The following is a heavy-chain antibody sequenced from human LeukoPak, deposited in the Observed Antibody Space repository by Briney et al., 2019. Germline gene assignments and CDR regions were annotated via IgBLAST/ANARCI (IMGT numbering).Heavy chain of an antibody. Sequence: ASVKVSCKASGHTFTNYGITWVRQAPGQGLEWMGWIRAYNGNTNYAQKLQGRVTMTTDASTSTAYMELRSLRSDDTAVYYCARDGGLRYFDWLLFSHYYYYMDVWGKGTTVTISS. CDR1: GHTFTNYG. CDR3: ARDGGLRYFDWLLFSHYYYYMDV. J-gene: IGHJ6*03. V-gene: IGHV1-18*01. D-gene: IGHD3-9*01. CDR2: IRAYNGNT.